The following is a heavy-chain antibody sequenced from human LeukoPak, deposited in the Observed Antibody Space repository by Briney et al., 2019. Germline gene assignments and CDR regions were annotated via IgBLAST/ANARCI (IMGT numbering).Heavy chain of an antibody. CDR3: ARSLIVASEDY. V-gene: IGHV3-11*04. J-gene: IGHJ4*02. CDR2: ISASGAVP. CDR1: GFMFDSFY. Sequence: GGSLRLSCAASGFMFDSFYMGWIRQVPGKGLDYIALISASGAVPYYAESVKGRFTISRDNAKNSVSLQMNSLSADDTAVYYCARSLIVASEDYWGQGTLVTVSS. D-gene: IGHD3-22*01.